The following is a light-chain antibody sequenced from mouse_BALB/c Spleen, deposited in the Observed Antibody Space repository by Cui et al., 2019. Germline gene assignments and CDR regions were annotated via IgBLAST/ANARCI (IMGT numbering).Light chain of an antibody. CDR1: ANIYGA. V-gene: IGKV12-89*01. Sequence: DLQMTQSRASLSASDRATVTITYPSRANIYGALNWYQRKQEKSPQVLIYGTANLADGMSSRFSGSGSGRQYLLKISSLHPDDVATYYCQKVLNSPFTFGAGTKLEIK. CDR3: QKVLNSPFT. J-gene: IGKJ4*01. CDR2: GTA.